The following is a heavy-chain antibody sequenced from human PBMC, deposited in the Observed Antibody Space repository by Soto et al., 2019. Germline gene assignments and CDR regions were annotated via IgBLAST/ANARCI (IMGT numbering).Heavy chain of an antibody. CDR3: ARDAYHSRGYGRWPDY. V-gene: IGHV3-30-3*01. CDR1: GFTFRSYA. J-gene: IGHJ4*02. Sequence: PGGSLRLSCAAAGFTFRSYAMHWVRQAPGKGLEWVAVISYDGSNKYYADSVKGRFTISRDNSKNTLYLQMNSLRAEDTAVYYCARDAYHSRGYGRWPDYWGQGTLVTVSS. CDR2: ISYDGSNK. D-gene: IGHD6-19*01.